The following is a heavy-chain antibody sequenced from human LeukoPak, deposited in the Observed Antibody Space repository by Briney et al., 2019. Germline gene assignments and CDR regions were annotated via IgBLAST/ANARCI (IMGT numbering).Heavy chain of an antibody. CDR3: ARLGDPGYCTGTSCRGNWFDP. Sequence: PSGTLSLTCAVSGGSISSNNWWSWVRQSPGKGLEWIGEFYHSGSTNSNPSLKSRVTISVDKSKNEFSLKLRSVTAADTAVYYCARLGDPGYCTGTSCRGNWFDPWGQGTLVTVSS. CDR1: GGSISSNNW. J-gene: IGHJ5*02. D-gene: IGHD2-8*02. CDR2: FYHSGST. V-gene: IGHV4-4*02.